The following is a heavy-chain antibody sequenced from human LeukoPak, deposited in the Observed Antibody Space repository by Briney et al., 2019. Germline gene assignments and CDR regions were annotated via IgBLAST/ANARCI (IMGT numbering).Heavy chain of an antibody. V-gene: IGHV3-23*01. CDR3: ASKVPAAMWYFDY. D-gene: IGHD2-2*01. Sequence: GGSLRLSCAASGFTFSSYAMSRVRQAPGKGLEWVSAISGSGGSTYYADSVKGRFTISRDNSKNTLYLQMNSLRAEDTAVYYCASKVPAAMWYFDYWGQGTLVTVSS. J-gene: IGHJ4*02. CDR1: GFTFSSYA. CDR2: ISGSGGST.